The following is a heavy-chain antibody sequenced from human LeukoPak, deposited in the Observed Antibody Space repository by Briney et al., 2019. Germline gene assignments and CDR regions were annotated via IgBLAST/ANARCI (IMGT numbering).Heavy chain of an antibody. J-gene: IGHJ5*02. V-gene: IGHV4-59*01. D-gene: IGHD6-19*01. CDR1: GGFISRYY. Sequence: SETLSLTCTVCGGFISRYYWSWMRQPPAKGLEGMGYIYYSGSTNYNPSLKSRGTISVDTSKDQFSLKLSSVTAADTAVYYCAREGVAVADPNWFDPWGQGTLVTVSS. CDR2: IYYSGST. CDR3: AREGVAVADPNWFDP.